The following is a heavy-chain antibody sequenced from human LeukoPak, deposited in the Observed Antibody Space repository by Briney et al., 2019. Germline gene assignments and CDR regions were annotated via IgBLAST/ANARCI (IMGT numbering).Heavy chain of an antibody. CDR3: VMDFTPRNDY. CDR1: GFTFSSYA. Sequence: GGSLRLSCAASGFTFSSYAMSWVRQAPGKGLEWVSAVSGSGGSTYYADSVKGRFAISRDNSKNTLFLQMNSLRAEDTAVYYCVMDFTPRNDYWGQGTLVTVSS. CDR2: VSGSGGST. J-gene: IGHJ4*02. V-gene: IGHV3-23*01.